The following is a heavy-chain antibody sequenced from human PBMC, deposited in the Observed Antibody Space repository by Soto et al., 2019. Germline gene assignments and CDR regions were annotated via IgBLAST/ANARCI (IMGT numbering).Heavy chain of an antibody. Sequence: GGSLRLSCVTSGFTFSSYWMHWVRQAPGKGLVWVSRINSDESITSYADSVKGRFTISRDNAKNTLYLQMDSLRAEDTAVYYCARFGESGHRADCWGQGTLVTVSS. J-gene: IGHJ4*02. D-gene: IGHD3-3*01. V-gene: IGHV3-74*01. CDR1: GFTFSSYW. CDR2: INSDESIT. CDR3: ARFGESGHRADC.